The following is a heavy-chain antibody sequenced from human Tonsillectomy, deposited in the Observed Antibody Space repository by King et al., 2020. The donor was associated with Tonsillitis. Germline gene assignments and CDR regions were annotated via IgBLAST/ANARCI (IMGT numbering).Heavy chain of an antibody. J-gene: IGHJ4*02. D-gene: IGHD5-18*01. CDR2: LSGSGADT. V-gene: IGHV3-23*04. CDR3: ARPKGAGYPGYFDY. Sequence: VQLVESGGGLVQPGGSLRLSCAASGFTFSTYGMYWVRQAPGKGVEWVSALSGSGADTYYADSVKGRFAISRDNSKNTLYLQMNSLIAEETAVYYCARPKGAGYPGYFDYWGQGALVTVSS. CDR1: GFTFSTYG.